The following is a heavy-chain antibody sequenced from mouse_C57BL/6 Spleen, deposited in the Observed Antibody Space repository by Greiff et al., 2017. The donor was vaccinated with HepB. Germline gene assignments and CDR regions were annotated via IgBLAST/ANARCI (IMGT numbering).Heavy chain of an antibody. D-gene: IGHD1-1*01. J-gene: IGHJ2*01. Sequence: EVQLVESGGGLVKPGGSLKLSCAASGFTFSDYGMHWVRQAPEKGLEWVAYISSGSSTIYYADTVKGRFTISRDNAKNTLFLQMTSLRSEDTAMYYCAREDYYGSSYVGYWGQGTTLTVSS. CDR1: GFTFSDYG. CDR3: AREDYYGSSYVGY. V-gene: IGHV5-17*01. CDR2: ISSGSSTI.